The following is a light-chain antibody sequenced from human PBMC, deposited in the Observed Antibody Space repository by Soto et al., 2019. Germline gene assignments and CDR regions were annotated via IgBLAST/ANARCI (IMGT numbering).Light chain of an antibody. Sequence: DIQMSQSPSTLSASVGDRVTITCRASQSISSWLAWYQQKPGKAPKLLIYDASSLESGVPSRFSGSGSATEFTLTISSLQPDDFATYYCQQYNNYWTFGHRSNVDVK. V-gene: IGKV1-5*01. CDR1: QSISSW. J-gene: IGKJ1*01. CDR3: QQYNNYWT. CDR2: DAS.